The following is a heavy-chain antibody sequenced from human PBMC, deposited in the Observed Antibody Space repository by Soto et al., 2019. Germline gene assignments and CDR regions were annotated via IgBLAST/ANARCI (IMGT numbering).Heavy chain of an antibody. V-gene: IGHV1-69*01. CDR2: IIPIFGTA. Sequence: QVQLVQSGAEVKKPGSSVKVSCKASGGTFSSYAISWVRQAPGQGLEWMGGIIPIFGTANYAQKFQGRVTITADESTSTAYMELSSLRSEDTAVYYCARGRTYDYVWGSYRYPAFDDWGQGTLVTVSS. CDR3: ARGRTYDYVWGSYRYPAFDD. CDR1: GGTFSSYA. D-gene: IGHD3-16*02. J-gene: IGHJ4*02.